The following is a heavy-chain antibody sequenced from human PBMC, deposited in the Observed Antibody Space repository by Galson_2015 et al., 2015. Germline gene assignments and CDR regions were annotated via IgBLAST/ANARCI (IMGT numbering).Heavy chain of an antibody. CDR1: GDSVSSHSAA. Sequence: CAISGDSVSSHSAAWNWIRQSPSRGLEWLGRTYYRSKWYNDYAVSVKSRITINPDTSKNQFSLQLNSVTPEDTAVYYCARAGIAAAGTNNSWFDPWGQGTLVTVSS. CDR3: ARAGIAAAGTNNSWFDP. J-gene: IGHJ5*02. V-gene: IGHV6-1*01. D-gene: IGHD6-13*01. CDR2: TYYRSKWYN.